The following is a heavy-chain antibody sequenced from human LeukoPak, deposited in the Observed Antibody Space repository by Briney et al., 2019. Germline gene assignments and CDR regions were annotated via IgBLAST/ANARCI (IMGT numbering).Heavy chain of an antibody. J-gene: IGHJ4*02. D-gene: IGHD3-10*01. CDR2: IWYDGSNK. CDR3: ARDQDGFGEFIDY. Sequence: GGSLRLSCAASGFTFSSYSMNWVRQAPGKGLEWVAVIWYDGSNKYYADSVKSRFTISRDNSKNTLYLQMNSLRAEDTAVYYCARDQDGFGEFIDYWGQGTLVTVSS. CDR1: GFTFSSYS. V-gene: IGHV3-33*08.